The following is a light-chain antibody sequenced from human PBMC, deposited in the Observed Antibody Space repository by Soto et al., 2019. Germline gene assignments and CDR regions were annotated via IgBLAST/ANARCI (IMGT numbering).Light chain of an antibody. V-gene: IGKV1-6*01. CDR2: AAS. J-gene: IGKJ3*01. CDR1: QGIRND. Sequence: AIQMTQSPSSLSASVGDRVTITCRASQGIRNDLGWYQQKPGKAPKLLIYAASSLQSGVPSWFRGSGSGTDFTLTISSLQPEDFAHYYCLQYYNYPLTFGPGTKVDI. CDR3: LQYYNYPLT.